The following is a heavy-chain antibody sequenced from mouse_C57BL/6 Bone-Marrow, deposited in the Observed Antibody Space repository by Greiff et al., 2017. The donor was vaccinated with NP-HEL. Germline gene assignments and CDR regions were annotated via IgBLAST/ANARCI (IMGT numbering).Heavy chain of an antibody. V-gene: IGHV14-1*01. J-gene: IGHJ4*01. CDR2: IDPEDGDT. D-gene: IGHD2-4*01. Sequence: VQLQQSGAELVRPGASVKLSCTASGFNIKDYYMHWVKQRPEQGLEWIGRIDPEDGDTEYAPKFQGKATLTADTSSNTAYLQLSSLTSEDTAVYYCETGVYYEYDGEAMDYWGRGTAVTVTS. CDR3: ETGVYYEYDGEAMDY. CDR1: GFNIKDYY.